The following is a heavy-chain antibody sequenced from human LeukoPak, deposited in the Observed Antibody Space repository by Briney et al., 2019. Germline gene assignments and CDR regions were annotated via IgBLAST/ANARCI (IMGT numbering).Heavy chain of an antibody. J-gene: IGHJ6*03. V-gene: IGHV1-69*06. Sequence: SVKVSCKASGYTFTSYDINWVRQATGQGLEWMGGIIPIFGTANYAQKFQGRVTITADKSTSTAYMELSSLRSEDTAVYYCARVHYDSSGYYLDYYYYMDVWGKGTTVTVSS. CDR3: ARVHYDSSGYYLDYYYYMDV. CDR2: IIPIFGTA. CDR1: GYTFTSYD. D-gene: IGHD3-22*01.